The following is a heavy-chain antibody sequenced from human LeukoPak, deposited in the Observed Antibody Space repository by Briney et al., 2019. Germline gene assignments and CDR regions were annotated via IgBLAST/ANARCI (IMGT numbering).Heavy chain of an antibody. CDR1: GGTFSSYA. CDR2: IIPIFGAA. Sequence: SVKVSCKASGGTFSSYAISWVQQAPGQGLEWMGGIIPIFGAANYAQKFQGRVTITADESTSTAYMELSSLRSEDTAVYYCARGWTTVTTDAFDIWGQGTMVTVSS. CDR3: ARGWTTVTTDAFDI. J-gene: IGHJ3*02. D-gene: IGHD4-17*01. V-gene: IGHV1-69*13.